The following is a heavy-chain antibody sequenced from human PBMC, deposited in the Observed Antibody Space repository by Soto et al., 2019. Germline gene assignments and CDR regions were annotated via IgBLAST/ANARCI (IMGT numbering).Heavy chain of an antibody. CDR3: AKYSGSYPVYNGLSL. CDR2: SSGSSYAA. D-gene: IGHD1-26*01. CDR1: GFPFSTSA. Sequence: EVQLLESGGGLVQPGGSLRLSCAASGFPFSTSAMNWVRQAPGKGLEWVSISSGSSYAAYYAESVKGRFASSRDNSKNPLYLQMNSLSAEDTAVSYCAKYSGSYPVYNGLSLWGQGTTVTVS. J-gene: IGHJ6*02. V-gene: IGHV3-23*01.